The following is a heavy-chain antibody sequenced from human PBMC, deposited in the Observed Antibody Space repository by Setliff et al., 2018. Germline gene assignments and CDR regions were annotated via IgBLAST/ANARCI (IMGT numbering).Heavy chain of an antibody. J-gene: IGHJ6*04. V-gene: IGHV4-59*01. CDR1: GGPISSYY. CDR3: ARDGLGAFSLRSMDV. Sequence: SETLSLTCTVSGGPISSYYWSWIRQPPGKGLEWIGYIDYSRSTNYNPSLKSRVTISLDTSKNQFSLQLSSVTAADTAVYYCARDGLGAFSLRSMDVWGKGTTVTVSS. CDR2: IDYSRST. D-gene: IGHD3-3*02.